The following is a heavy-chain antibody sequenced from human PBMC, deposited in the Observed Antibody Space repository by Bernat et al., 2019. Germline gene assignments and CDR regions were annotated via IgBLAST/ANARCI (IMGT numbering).Heavy chain of an antibody. J-gene: IGHJ4*02. D-gene: IGHD1-14*01. CDR3: AKDLYNRAWFVFDY. CDR2: ISYDEYNK. Sequence: QAQLVESGGGVVQPGGSLRISCEASGFTFASYAMHWVRQAPGKGLEWVAVISYDEYNKFYVESVKGRFTISRDNSKNTLYLQMNSLRFEDTAVYYCAKDLYNRAWFVFDYWGQGTPVTVSS. V-gene: IGHV3-30*18. CDR1: GFTFASYA.